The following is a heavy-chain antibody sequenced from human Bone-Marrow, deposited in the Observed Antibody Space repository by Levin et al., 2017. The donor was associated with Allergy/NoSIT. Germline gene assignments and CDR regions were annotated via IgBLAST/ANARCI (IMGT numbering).Heavy chain of an antibody. CDR2: IYYMGRP. CDR3: ARGDYLDSISYYEDS. Sequence: SETLSLTCSVSGGSINGYYWSWIRQPPGKGLEWIGTIYYMGRPNYNPSLKSRVTISVDTSKNQFSLRLSSVTADDTAMYFCARGDYLDSISYYEDSWGQGTLVTVSS. CDR1: GGSINGYY. V-gene: IGHV4-59*01. J-gene: IGHJ4*02. D-gene: IGHD3-22*01.